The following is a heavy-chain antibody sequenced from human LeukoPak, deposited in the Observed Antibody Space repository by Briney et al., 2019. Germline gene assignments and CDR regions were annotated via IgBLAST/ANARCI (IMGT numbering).Heavy chain of an antibody. D-gene: IGHD3-9*01. CDR2: IKSKTDGGTT. J-gene: IGHJ4*02. V-gene: IGHV3-15*01. CDR3: TTYEADVLRYFDRY. Sequence: GGSLRLSCAASGFTFRKAWMSGVRQAPGKGLEWVGRIKSKTDGGTTDYAAPVKGRFTISRDDSKNTLYLQMNSLKTEDTAVYYCTTYEADVLRYFDRYWGQGTLVTVSS. CDR1: GFTFRKAW.